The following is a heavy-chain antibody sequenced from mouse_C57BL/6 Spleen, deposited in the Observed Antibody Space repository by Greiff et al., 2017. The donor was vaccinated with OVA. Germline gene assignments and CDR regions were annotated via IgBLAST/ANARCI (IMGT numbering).Heavy chain of an antibody. CDR2: IDPSDSYT. D-gene: IGHD2-5*01. Sequence: QVQLQQPGAELVRPGTSVKLSCKASGYTFTSYWMHWVKQRPGQGLEWIGVIDPSDSYTNYNQKFKGKATLTVDTSSSTAYMQLSSLTSEDSAVYYCAAYYSNFPAWFAYWGQGTLVTVSA. J-gene: IGHJ3*01. CDR1: GYTFTSYW. CDR3: AAYYSNFPAWFAY. V-gene: IGHV1-59*01.